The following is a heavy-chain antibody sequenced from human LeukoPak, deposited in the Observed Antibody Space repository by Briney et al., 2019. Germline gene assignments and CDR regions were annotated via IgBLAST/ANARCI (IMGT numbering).Heavy chain of an antibody. D-gene: IGHD1-26*01. CDR3: ARVGGVEWELLRNDAFDI. CDR2: IKLDGSEK. V-gene: IGHV3-7*01. Sequence: PGGFLRLSCAVSGFTFSSYWMSWVRQAPGKGLEWVANIKLDGSEKSYVDSVKGRFTISRDNAKNSLYLQMNSLRAEDTAVYYCARVGGVEWELLRNDAFDIWGQGTMVTVSS. J-gene: IGHJ3*02. CDR1: GFTFSSYW.